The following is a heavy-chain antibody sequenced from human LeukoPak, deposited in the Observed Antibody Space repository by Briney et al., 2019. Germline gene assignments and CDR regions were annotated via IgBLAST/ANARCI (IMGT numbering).Heavy chain of an antibody. V-gene: IGHV1-46*01. D-gene: IGHD5-12*01. CDR1: GYTFTSYY. Sequence: GASVKVSCKASGYTFTSYYMHWVRQAPGQGLEWMGLINPSGGSTSYAQEFQGRVTMTRDTSTSTVYMELSSLRSEDTAVYYCARDSGYDLRVLDYYGMDVWGQGTTVTVSS. CDR2: INPSGGST. CDR3: ARDSGYDLRVLDYYGMDV. J-gene: IGHJ6*02.